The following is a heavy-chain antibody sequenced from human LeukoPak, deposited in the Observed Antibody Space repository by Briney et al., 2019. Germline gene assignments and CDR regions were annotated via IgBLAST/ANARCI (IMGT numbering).Heavy chain of an antibody. Sequence: GGSLRLSCAASGFTFNNAWMSWVRQAPGKGLEWVGRIKSKTNDGTTDYAAPVKGRFTISRDDSKNTLYLQMDSLKTEDTAVYFCTTNLLRFLEWSGKYFDFWGQGILVTVSS. CDR1: GFTFNNAW. J-gene: IGHJ4*02. CDR2: IKSKTNDGTT. D-gene: IGHD3-3*01. V-gene: IGHV3-15*01. CDR3: TTNLLRFLEWSGKYFDF.